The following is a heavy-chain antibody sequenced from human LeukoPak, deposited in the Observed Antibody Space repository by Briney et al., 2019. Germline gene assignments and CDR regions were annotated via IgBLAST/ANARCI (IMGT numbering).Heavy chain of an antibody. CDR3: ARGPFHLSGTNEFDP. CDR2: INSDGSRT. V-gene: IGHV3-74*01. CDR1: GFTFSSYW. J-gene: IGHJ5*02. Sequence: GGSLRLSCAASGFTFSSYWMHWVRQAPGKGLVWVSRINSDGSRTIYADSVKGRFTISRDNAKNTLYLQMNSLRAEDTAVHYCARGPFHLSGTNEFDPWGQGTLVTVSS. D-gene: IGHD5-12*01.